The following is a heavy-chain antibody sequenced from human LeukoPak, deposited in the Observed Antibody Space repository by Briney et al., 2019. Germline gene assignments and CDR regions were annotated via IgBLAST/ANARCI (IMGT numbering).Heavy chain of an antibody. D-gene: IGHD2-2*01. CDR1: GFFFRSYG. Sequence: GGSLRLSCAASGFFFRSYGMHWVRQAPGKGLEWVAVIWNDGSEKYFAESVKGRFTISRDNSKNTLYLQINTLRAEDTAVYYCAKDTSASIYYMEVWGKGTTVTVS. CDR3: AKDTSASIYYMEV. V-gene: IGHV3-33*06. J-gene: IGHJ6*03. CDR2: IWNDGSEK.